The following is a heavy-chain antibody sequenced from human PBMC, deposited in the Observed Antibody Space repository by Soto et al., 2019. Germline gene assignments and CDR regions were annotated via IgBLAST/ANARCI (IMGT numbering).Heavy chain of an antibody. CDR2: INPNSGPT. Sequence: ASVKVSCKASGYTFTGYFMHWVRQAPGQGLEWMGCINPNSGPTKYAQKFQGRVTLTRDTSINTAYMEMSMLRSDDTAVYYCARGGGTILAPLPWGQGTLVTVSS. D-gene: IGHD3-3*01. J-gene: IGHJ5*02. CDR3: ARGGGTILAPLP. V-gene: IGHV1-2*02. CDR1: GYTFTGYF.